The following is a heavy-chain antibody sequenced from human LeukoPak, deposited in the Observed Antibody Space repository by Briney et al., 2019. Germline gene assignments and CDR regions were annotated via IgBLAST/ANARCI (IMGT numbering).Heavy chain of an antibody. V-gene: IGHV1-2*02. CDR1: GYTFTGYY. CDR3: ARVAVDYYDSSGYSDLDY. J-gene: IGHJ4*02. D-gene: IGHD3-22*01. CDR2: MNPNSGDT. Sequence: GASVKVSCKASGYTFTGYYMHWVRQAPGQGLEWMGWMNPNSGDTNHAQKFQGRVTMTRDTSISTGYMELSRLRSDDTAVYYCARVAVDYYDSSGYSDLDYWGQGTLVTVSS.